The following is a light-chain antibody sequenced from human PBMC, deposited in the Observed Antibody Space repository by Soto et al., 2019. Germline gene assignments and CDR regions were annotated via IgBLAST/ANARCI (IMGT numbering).Light chain of an antibody. V-gene: IGKV1-33*01. CDR2: DAS. J-gene: IGKJ2*01. CDR1: QNIRNF. CDR3: QQYDNLPPYT. Sequence: DIQMTQSPSSLSASVGDTISITCRASQNIRNFLNWYQQKPGKAPKLLIYDASNLETGVPSRFSGSGSGTDFTFTISSLQPEDIATYYCQQYDNLPPYTFGQGTKLEIK.